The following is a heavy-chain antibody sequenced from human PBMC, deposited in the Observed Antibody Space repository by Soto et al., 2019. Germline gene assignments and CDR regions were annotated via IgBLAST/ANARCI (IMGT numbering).Heavy chain of an antibody. D-gene: IGHD5-12*01. CDR2: IYYSGST. J-gene: IGHJ4*02. CDR3: ARAVRIEMATIFFDY. Sequence: SETLSLTCTVSGGSISSSSYYWGWIRQPPGKGLEWIGSIYYSGSTYYNPSLKSRVTISVDTSKNQFSLKLSSVTAADTAVYYCARAVRIEMATIFFDYWGQGTLVTVSS. CDR1: GGSISSSSYY. V-gene: IGHV4-39*01.